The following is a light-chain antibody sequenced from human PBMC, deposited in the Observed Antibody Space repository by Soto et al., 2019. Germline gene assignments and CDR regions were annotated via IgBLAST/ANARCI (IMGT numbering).Light chain of an antibody. J-gene: IGLJ2*01. CDR2: DVT. CDR1: STDVGDFNY. Sequence: QSVLTQPASVSGSPGRSVTISCTGTSTDVGDFNYVSWYQHLPGRAPKLIIYDVTNRPSGISYRFSASKSGRTASLTISGLQAEDDADYYCSSYSSSTTHVVFGGGTKVTVL. CDR3: SSYSSSTTHVV. V-gene: IGLV2-14*03.